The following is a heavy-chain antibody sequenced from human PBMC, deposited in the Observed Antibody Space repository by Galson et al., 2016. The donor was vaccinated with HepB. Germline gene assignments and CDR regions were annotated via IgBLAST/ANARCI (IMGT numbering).Heavy chain of an antibody. CDR3: ARDFCTDVSCNHALGH. Sequence: SVKVSCKASGYSFSSYGISWVRQAPGQGLEWMAWINTGTPGDTLYAQSLQGRLTLTTDPSTTTAYMNLRSLGSDDTAVYFCARDFCTDVSCNHALGHWGQGTLVTVSS. D-gene: IGHD2-8*01. J-gene: IGHJ4*02. V-gene: IGHV1-18*01. CDR2: INTGTPGDT. CDR1: GYSFSSYG.